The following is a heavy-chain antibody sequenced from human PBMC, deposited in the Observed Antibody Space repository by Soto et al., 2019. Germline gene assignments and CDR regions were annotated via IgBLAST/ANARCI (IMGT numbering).Heavy chain of an antibody. J-gene: IGHJ6*02. CDR3: ARDTAMADSSGYYYYYGMDV. CDR1: GFTFSSYS. D-gene: IGHD3-22*01. CDR2: ISSSSSYI. V-gene: IGHV3-21*01. Sequence: GGSLRLSCAASGFTFSSYSMNWVRQAPGKGLEWVSSISSSSSYIYYADSGKGRFTISRDNAKNSLYLQMNSLRAEDTAVYYCARDTAMADSSGYYYYYGMDVWGQGTTVTVSS.